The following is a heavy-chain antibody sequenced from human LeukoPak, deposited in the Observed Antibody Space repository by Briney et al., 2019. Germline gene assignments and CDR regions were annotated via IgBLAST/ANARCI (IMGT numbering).Heavy chain of an antibody. D-gene: IGHD4-23*01. J-gene: IGHJ3*02. V-gene: IGHV3-74*01. CDR1: GSGLTFSSHW. CDR3: AKEYGGNRRAFDI. Sequence: PGGSLRLSCAASGSGLTFSSHWMHWVRQGPGKGLVWVSRINSDGTSTIYADSVKGRFTIYRDNAKNTVYLQMNSLRAEDTAVYYCAKEYGGNRRAFDIWGQGKMVTVSS. CDR2: INSDGTST.